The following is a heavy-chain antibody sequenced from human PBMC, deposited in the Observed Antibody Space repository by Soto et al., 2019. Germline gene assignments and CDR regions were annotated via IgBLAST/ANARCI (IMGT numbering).Heavy chain of an antibody. V-gene: IGHV3-11*06. J-gene: IGHJ6*02. CDR3: AREGLGVWGSYRYTATYYYYGMDV. D-gene: IGHD3-16*02. Sequence: PGGSLRLSCAASGFTFSDYYMSWIRQAPGKGLEWVSYISSSSSYTNYADSVKGRFTISRDNAKNSLYLQMNSLRAEDTAVYYCAREGLGVWGSYRYTATYYYYGMDVWGQGTTVTVSS. CDR1: GFTFSDYY. CDR2: ISSSSSYT.